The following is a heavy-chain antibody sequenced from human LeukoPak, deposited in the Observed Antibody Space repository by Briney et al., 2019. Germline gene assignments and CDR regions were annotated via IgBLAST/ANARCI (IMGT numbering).Heavy chain of an antibody. D-gene: IGHD3-16*01. CDR3: ARHVLVQGGSWFDP. J-gene: IGHJ5*02. V-gene: IGHV4-39*01. Sequence: PSETLSLTCTVSGGSISSSSYYWGWIRQPPGRGLEWIGSIYYSGSTYYNPSLKSRVTISVDTSKNQFSLKLSSVTAADTAVYYCARHVLVQGGSWFDPWGQGTLVTVSS. CDR1: GGSISSSSYY. CDR2: IYYSGST.